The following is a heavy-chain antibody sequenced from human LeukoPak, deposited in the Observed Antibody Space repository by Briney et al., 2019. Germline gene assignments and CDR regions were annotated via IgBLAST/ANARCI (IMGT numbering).Heavy chain of an antibody. V-gene: IGHV3-21*01. CDR1: GLTFNTYG. CDR2: IRSGGTYI. J-gene: IGHJ4*02. CDR3: ARDGIFDF. Sequence: GGSLRLSCAASGLTFNTYGMGWVRQAPGKGLEWVSSIRSGGTYINYADSVKGRFTISRDDAKNSLYLQMNSLRAKDTAVYYCARDGIFDFWGQGTLVTVSS.